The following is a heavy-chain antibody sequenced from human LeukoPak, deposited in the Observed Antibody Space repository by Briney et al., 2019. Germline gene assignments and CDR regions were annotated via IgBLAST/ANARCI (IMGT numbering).Heavy chain of an antibody. CDR3: TKDLMTGFSSGWYFGY. D-gene: IGHD6-19*01. CDR1: GFTFSSYG. J-gene: IGHJ4*02. CDR2: TGGSDDST. Sequence: GRSLRLSCAASGFTFSSYGMHWVRQAPGKGLEWVAVTGGSDDSTHYADSVKGRFTISRDNSKNSLYLQMNSLTAEDTAVYYCTKDLMTGFSSGWYFGYWGQGTLVTVSS. V-gene: IGHV3-23*01.